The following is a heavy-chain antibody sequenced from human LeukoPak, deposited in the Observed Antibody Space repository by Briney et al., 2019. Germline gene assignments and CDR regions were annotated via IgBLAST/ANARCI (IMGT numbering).Heavy chain of an antibody. CDR3: ARVTFDGSGSYLIFDY. CDR2: ISGSGGTT. V-gene: IGHV3-23*01. J-gene: IGHJ4*02. CDR1: GFTFSSYA. Sequence: GGSLRLSCAASGFTFSSYAMSWVRQAPGKGLEWVSVISGSGGTTYYADSVQGRFTISRDNSKNTLSLQMNSLRAEDTAVYYCARVTFDGSGSYLIFDYWGQGTLVTVSS. D-gene: IGHD3-10*01.